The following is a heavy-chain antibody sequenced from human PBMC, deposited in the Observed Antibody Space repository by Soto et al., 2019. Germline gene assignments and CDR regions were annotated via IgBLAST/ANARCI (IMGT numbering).Heavy chain of an antibody. CDR3: AREGREMVRGVIKDXDAFDI. J-gene: IGHJ3*02. CDR2: INPSGGST. D-gene: IGHD3-10*01. Sequence: ASVKVSCKASGYTFTSSYMHWVRQAPGQGLEWMGIINPSGGSTSYAQKFQGRVTMTRDTSTSTVYMELSSLRSEDTAVYYCAREGREMVRGVIKDXDAFDILGQGTMVTGS. V-gene: IGHV1-46*03. CDR1: GYTFTSSY.